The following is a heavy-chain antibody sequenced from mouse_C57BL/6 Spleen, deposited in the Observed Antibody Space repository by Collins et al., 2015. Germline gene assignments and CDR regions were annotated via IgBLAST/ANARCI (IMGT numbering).Heavy chain of an antibody. CDR2: INPNNGGT. CDR3: ARRKSFIYYDYDWFAY. D-gene: IGHD2-4*01. V-gene: IGHV1-26*01. Sequence: EVQLQQSGPELVKPGASVKISCKASGYTFTDYYMNWVKQSHGKSLEWIGDINPNNGGTSYNQKFKGKATLTVDKSSSTAYMELRSLTSEDSAVYYCARRKSFIYYDYDWFAYWGQGTLVTVSA. CDR1: GYTFTDYY. J-gene: IGHJ3*01.